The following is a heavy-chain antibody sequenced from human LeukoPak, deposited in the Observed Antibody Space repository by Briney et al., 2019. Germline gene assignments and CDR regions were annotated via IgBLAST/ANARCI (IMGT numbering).Heavy chain of an antibody. V-gene: IGHV3-21*04. CDR2: ISSSSSYI. Sequence: GGCLRLACAASGFTFSKYSMNSVRQAPGEGLEWVSSISSSSSYIYYADSVKGRFTISRDNAKNSLYLQMNSLRAEDTAVYFCARASSSGYGISSGLAYWGQGTLVTVSS. CDR3: ARASSSGYGISSGLAY. CDR1: GFTFSKYS. D-gene: IGHD5-18*01. J-gene: IGHJ4*02.